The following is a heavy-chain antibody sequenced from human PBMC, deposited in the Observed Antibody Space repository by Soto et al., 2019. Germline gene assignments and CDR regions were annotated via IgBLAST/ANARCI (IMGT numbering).Heavy chain of an antibody. J-gene: IGHJ5*02. V-gene: IGHV3-30*18. Sequence: GGSLRLSCAASGFTFSSYGMHWVRQAPGKGLEWVAVISYDGSNKYYADSVKGRFTISRDNSKNTLYLQMNSLRAEDTAVYYCANSTHYYFFWIGYPAGWFDPCGPAIL. CDR1: GFTFSSYG. CDR3: ANSTHYYFFWIGYPAGWFDP. CDR2: ISYDGSNK. D-gene: IGHD3-3*01.